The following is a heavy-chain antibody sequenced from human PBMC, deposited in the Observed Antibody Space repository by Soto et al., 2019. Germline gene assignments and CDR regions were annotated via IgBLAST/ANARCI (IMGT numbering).Heavy chain of an antibody. CDR3: AKDRITMVRGVPWFDP. CDR1: GFTFSSYA. V-gene: IGHV3-23*01. D-gene: IGHD3-10*01. Sequence: WGSLRLSCAASGFTFSSYAMSCVRQAPWKGLEWVSAISGSGGSTYYADSVKGRFTISRDNSKNTLYLQMNSLRAEDTAVYYSAKDRITMVRGVPWFDPWGQGTLVTVSS. J-gene: IGHJ5*02. CDR2: ISGSGGST.